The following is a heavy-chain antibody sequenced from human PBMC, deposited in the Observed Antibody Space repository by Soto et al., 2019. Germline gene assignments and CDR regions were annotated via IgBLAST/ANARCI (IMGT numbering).Heavy chain of an antibody. CDR2: INPNIGAT. CDR3: ARELMKGGDDDAFDI. D-gene: IGHD3-16*01. V-gene: IGHV1-2*04. J-gene: IGHJ3*02. Sequence: QVQLVQSGAEVKKPGASVKVSCKASGYTFIGYYIHWVRQAPGQGLEWMGWINPNIGATNYAQKFQGWGTMARDTSINTAYMELSRLKSYDTAVYFCARELMKGGDDDAFDIWGQGPMVTVSS. CDR1: GYTFIGYY.